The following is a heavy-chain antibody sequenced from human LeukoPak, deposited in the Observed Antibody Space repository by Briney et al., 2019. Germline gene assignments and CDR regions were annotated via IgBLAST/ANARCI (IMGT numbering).Heavy chain of an antibody. CDR1: GGSFSGYY. Sequence: SETLSLTCAVYGGSFSGYYWSWIRQPPGKGLEWIGEINHSGSTNYNPSLKSRVTISVDTSKNQFSLKLSSVTAADTAVYYCASVSRIYDYVWGSYRYPRSGYFDYWGQGTLVTVSS. D-gene: IGHD3-16*02. CDR2: INHSGST. V-gene: IGHV4-34*01. CDR3: ASVSRIYDYVWGSYRYPRSGYFDY. J-gene: IGHJ4*02.